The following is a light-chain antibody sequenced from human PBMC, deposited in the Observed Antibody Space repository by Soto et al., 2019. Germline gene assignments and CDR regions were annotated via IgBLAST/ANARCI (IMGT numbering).Light chain of an antibody. Sequence: DIQMTQSPSTLSASVGDRVIITCRASQSISSWLAWYQQKPGKAPNLLIYKASTLKSGVPSRFSGSGSGTKFTLPISSLQPDDFAAYYCQQYDNDSWTFGQGTKVEIK. CDR2: KAS. J-gene: IGKJ1*01. CDR3: QQYDNDSWT. V-gene: IGKV1-5*03. CDR1: QSISSW.